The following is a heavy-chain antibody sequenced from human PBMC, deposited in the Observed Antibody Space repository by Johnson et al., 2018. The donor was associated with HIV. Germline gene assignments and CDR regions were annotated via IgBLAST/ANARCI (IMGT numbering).Heavy chain of an antibody. J-gene: IGHJ3*02. CDR3: ARGVDGAFDI. D-gene: IGHD3-10*01. CDR2: LRSSGSTI. CDR1: GFTFSSYA. V-gene: IGHV3-48*04. Sequence: VQLVESGRGFIQPGGSLRLSCAASGFTFSSYAMHWVRQAPGTGLEWVSYLRSSGSTIYYADSVKGRFIISRDNAKNSLYLQMNSLRAEDTAVYYCARGVDGAFDIWGQGTMVTVSS.